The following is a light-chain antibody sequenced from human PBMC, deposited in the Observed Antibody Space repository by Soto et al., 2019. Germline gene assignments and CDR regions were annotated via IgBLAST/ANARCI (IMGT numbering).Light chain of an antibody. V-gene: IGKV3-20*01. CDR1: QSVSASY. CDR3: QQYGSSPRYT. Sequence: EIVLTQSPGTLSLSPGESVTLSCRASQSVSASYIAWYQQKPRQAPRLLIYGAASSATGIPNRFSGSGSGTDFTLTISRLEPEDFAVYYCQQYGSSPRYTFGQGSKLEIK. J-gene: IGKJ2*01. CDR2: GAA.